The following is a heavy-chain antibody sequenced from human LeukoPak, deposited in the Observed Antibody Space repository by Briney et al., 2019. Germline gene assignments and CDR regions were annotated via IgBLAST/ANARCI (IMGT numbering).Heavy chain of an antibody. V-gene: IGHV4-34*01. CDR2: INHSGST. CDR3: ARRGRDYYGSSGYYWRFDY. J-gene: IGHJ4*02. Sequence: SETLSLTCAVYGGSFSGYYWSWVRRPPGKGLEWIGEINHSGSTNYNPALKSRVSISVETSKNKFSQKLSSVTAADTAVYYCARRGRDYYGSSGYYWRFDYWGEETLVTVSS. CDR1: GGSFSGYY. D-gene: IGHD3-22*01.